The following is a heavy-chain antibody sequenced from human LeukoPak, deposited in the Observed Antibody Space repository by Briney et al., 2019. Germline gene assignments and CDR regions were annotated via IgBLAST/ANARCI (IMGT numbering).Heavy chain of an antibody. CDR1: GYSISNGFY. J-gene: IGHJ4*02. D-gene: IGHD2-15*01. Sequence: PSKTLSLTCTVSGYSISNGFYWAWIRQPPGKGLEWIGSVYHTGSTCSNPSLKSRVTISVDTSKNQFSLSLTSVTAADTAVYYCARVAGVEVAPATSYWGQGTLVTVSS. CDR2: VYHTGST. CDR3: ARVAGVEVAPATSY. V-gene: IGHV4-38-2*02.